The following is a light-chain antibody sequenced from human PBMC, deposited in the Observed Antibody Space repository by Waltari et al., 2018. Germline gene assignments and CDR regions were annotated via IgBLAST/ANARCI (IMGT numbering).Light chain of an antibody. CDR1: QSVLYSSNNENY. CDR3: QQYYSIPPA. J-gene: IGKJ2*01. Sequence: DIVMTQSPDSLAVSLGERATINCKSSQSVLYSSNNENYLAWYQQKPGQPPKLLIYWASARTSVVPDRFSGSGSGTDFTLTISSLQAEDVAVYYCQQYYSIPPAFGQGTKLEIQ. V-gene: IGKV4-1*01. CDR2: WAS.